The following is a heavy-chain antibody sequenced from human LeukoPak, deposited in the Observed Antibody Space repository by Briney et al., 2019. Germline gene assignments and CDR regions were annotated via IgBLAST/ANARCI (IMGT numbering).Heavy chain of an antibody. CDR2: IWYDGSNK. Sequence: GGSLRLSYAASGFTFSSYGMHWVRQAPGKGLEWVAVIWYDGSNKYYADSVKGRFTISRDNSKNTLYLQMNSLRAEDTAVYYCAKDLYGDFDAFDIWGQGTMVTVSS. CDR1: GFTFSSYG. V-gene: IGHV3-30*02. J-gene: IGHJ3*02. D-gene: IGHD4-17*01. CDR3: AKDLYGDFDAFDI.